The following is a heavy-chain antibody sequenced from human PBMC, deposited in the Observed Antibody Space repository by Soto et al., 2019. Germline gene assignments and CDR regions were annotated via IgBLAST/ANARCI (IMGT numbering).Heavy chain of an antibody. CDR3: ASGNRNHRLQD. CDR1: GYNFTSYA. Sequence: GASVKVSCKASGYNFTSYAMHWVRQAPGQRLEWMGWINARTGNTKYSQKFKGGVTITRATSXSTAYMELSSLRSEDTAVYYCASGNRNHRLQDWGQGTPVTVCS. J-gene: IGHJ4*02. D-gene: IGHD1-20*01. CDR2: INARTGNT. V-gene: IGHV1-3*01.